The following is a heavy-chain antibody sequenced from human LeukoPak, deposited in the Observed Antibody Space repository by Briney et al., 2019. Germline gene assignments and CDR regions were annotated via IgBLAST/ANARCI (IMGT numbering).Heavy chain of an antibody. Sequence: ASVKVSCKASGYTFTSYGINWVRQATGQGLEWMGWMNPNSGNTGYAQKFQGRVTMTRNTSISTAYMELSSLRSEDTAVYYCARGSNYDFWSGYLILDYWGQGTLVTVSS. CDR3: ARGSNYDFWSGYLILDY. J-gene: IGHJ4*02. CDR2: MNPNSGNT. V-gene: IGHV1-8*02. CDR1: GYTFTSYG. D-gene: IGHD3-3*01.